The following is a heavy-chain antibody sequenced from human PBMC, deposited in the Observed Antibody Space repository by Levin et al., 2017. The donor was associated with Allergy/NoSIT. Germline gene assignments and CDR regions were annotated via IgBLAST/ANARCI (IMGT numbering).Heavy chain of an antibody. CDR1: GFTFSSYW. J-gene: IGHJ3*01. CDR2: INSDEISG. Sequence: QSGGSLRLSCAASGFTFSSYWMHWVRQAPGKGLEWVSRINSDEISGIYADSMKGRFTISRDNAKDTLYLEINSLRVEDTAVYYCTRGGRRSSGWFPSDLWGQGTMVTVSS. V-gene: IGHV3-74*01. D-gene: IGHD6-19*01. CDR3: TRGGRRSSGWFPSDL.